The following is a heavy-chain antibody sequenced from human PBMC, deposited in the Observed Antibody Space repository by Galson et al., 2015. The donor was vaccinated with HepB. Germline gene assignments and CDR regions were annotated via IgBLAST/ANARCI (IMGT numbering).Heavy chain of an antibody. CDR2: INHSGST. CDR3: ARAHRYSSGWYKYFDY. CDR1: GGSFSGYY. D-gene: IGHD6-19*01. J-gene: IGHJ4*02. Sequence: SETLSLTCAVYGGSFSGYYWSWIRQPPGKGLEWIGEINHSGSTNYNPSLKSRVTISVDTSKNQFSLKLSSVTAADTAVYYCARAHRYSSGWYKYFDYWGQGTLVTVSS. V-gene: IGHV4-34*01.